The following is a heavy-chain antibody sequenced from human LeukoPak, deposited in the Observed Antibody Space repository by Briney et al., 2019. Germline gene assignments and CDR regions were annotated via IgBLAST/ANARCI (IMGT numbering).Heavy chain of an antibody. CDR3: AKDTSGYDSYYFDY. CDR1: GFTFSDYY. Sequence: PGGSPRLSCAASGFTFSDYYMSWIRQAPGKGLEWVSYISSSGSTIYYADSVKGRFTISRDNAKNSLYLQMNSLRAEDTAVYYCAKDTSGYDSYYFDYWGQGTLVTVSS. CDR2: ISSSGSTI. J-gene: IGHJ4*02. V-gene: IGHV3-11*01. D-gene: IGHD5-12*01.